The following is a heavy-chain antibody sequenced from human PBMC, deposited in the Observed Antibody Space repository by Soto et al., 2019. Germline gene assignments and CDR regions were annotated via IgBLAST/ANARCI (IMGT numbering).Heavy chain of an antibody. Sequence: VQLVQSGAEVKKPGASVKVSCKASGYTFTSYGISWVRQAPGKGLEWVATISDNTYYADSVKGRFTISRDNSKNTLSLQMNSLRVEDTALYYCAKVIVVVVAAVHPFDNWGQGTLVTVSS. CDR3: AKVIVVVVAAVHPFDN. CDR2: ISDNT. CDR1: GYTFTSYG. V-gene: IGHV3-23*04. D-gene: IGHD2-15*01. J-gene: IGHJ4*02.